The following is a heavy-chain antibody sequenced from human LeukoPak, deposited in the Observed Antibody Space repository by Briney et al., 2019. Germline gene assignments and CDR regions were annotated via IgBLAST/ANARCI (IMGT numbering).Heavy chain of an antibody. D-gene: IGHD2/OR15-2a*01. Sequence: GGSLRLSCAASGFTVSSNYMSWVRQAPGKGLEWVSVIYSGGSTYYADSVKGRFTISRDNSKYTLYLQMNSLRAEDTAVYYCARGIKVTSDFDYWGQGTLVTVSS. CDR3: ARGIKVTSDFDY. CDR2: IYSGGST. V-gene: IGHV3-53*01. J-gene: IGHJ4*02. CDR1: GFTVSSNY.